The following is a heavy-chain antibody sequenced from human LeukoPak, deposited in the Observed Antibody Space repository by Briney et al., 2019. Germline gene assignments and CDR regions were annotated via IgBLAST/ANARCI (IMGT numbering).Heavy chain of an antibody. CDR1: GGTFSSYA. D-gene: IGHD3-22*01. CDR2: IIPIFGTA. CDR3: ARGLPRYYYDSSGLGYYFDY. J-gene: IGHJ4*02. V-gene: IGHV1-69*13. Sequence: GASVKVSCKASGGTFSSYAISWVRQAPGQGLEWMGGIIPIFGTANYAQKFQGRVTITADESTSTAYMELSSLRSEDTAVYYCARGLPRYYYDSSGLGYYFDYWGQGTLVTVSS.